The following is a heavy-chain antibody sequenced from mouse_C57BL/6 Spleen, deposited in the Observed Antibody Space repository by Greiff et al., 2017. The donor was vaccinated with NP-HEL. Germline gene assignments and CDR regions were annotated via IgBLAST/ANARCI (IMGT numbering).Heavy chain of an antibody. Sequence: VQLQQSGAELVKPGASVKLSCKASGYTFTSYWMQWVKQRPGQGLEWIGEIDPSDSYTNYNQKFKGKATLTVDTSSSTAYMQRSSLTSEDSAVYYCARGATVVVTDAMDYWGQGTSVTVSS. V-gene: IGHV1-50*01. CDR2: IDPSDSYT. J-gene: IGHJ4*01. D-gene: IGHD1-1*01. CDR1: GYTFTSYW. CDR3: ARGATVVVTDAMDY.